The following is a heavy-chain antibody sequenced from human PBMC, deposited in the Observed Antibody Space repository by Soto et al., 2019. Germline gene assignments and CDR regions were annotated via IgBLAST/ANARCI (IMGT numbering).Heavy chain of an antibody. CDR3: ARVQYSSSWYSYYYYYYGMDV. J-gene: IGHJ6*02. V-gene: IGHV3-11*01. CDR1: GFTFSDYY. CDR2: ISSSGSTI. D-gene: IGHD6-13*01. Sequence: QVQLVESGGGLVKPGGSLRLSCAASGFTFSDYYMSWIRQAPGKGLEWVSYISSSGSTIYYADSVKGRFTISRDNAKNSLYLQMNSLRAEDTAVYYCARVQYSSSWYSYYYYYYGMDVWGQGTTVTVSS.